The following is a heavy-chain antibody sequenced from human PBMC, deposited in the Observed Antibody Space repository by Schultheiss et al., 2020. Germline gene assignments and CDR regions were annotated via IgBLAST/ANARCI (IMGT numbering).Heavy chain of an antibody. D-gene: IGHD1-26*01. CDR1: GGSISSGGYY. V-gene: IGHV4-39*01. J-gene: IGHJ4*02. CDR3: ARLSGTYGSDCDY. Sequence: SETLSLTCTVSGGSISSGGYYWSWIRQHPGKGLEWIGSIYYSGSTYYNPSLKSRLTISVDTSKNQFSLKLSSVTAADTAVYYCARLSGTYGSDCDYWGQGTLVTVSS. CDR2: IYYSGST.